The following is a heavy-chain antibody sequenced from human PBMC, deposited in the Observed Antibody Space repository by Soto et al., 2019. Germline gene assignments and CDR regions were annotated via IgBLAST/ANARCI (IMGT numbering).Heavy chain of an antibody. CDR1: GYTFTSYY. CDR3: ARTVAGTHWFDP. Sequence: ASVKVSCKASGYTFTSYYMHWVRRAPGQGLEWMGIINPSGGSTSYAQKFQGRVTMTRDTSTSTVYMELSSLRSEDTAVHYCARTVAGTHWFDPWGQGTLVTVSS. J-gene: IGHJ5*02. D-gene: IGHD6-19*01. CDR2: INPSGGST. V-gene: IGHV1-46*01.